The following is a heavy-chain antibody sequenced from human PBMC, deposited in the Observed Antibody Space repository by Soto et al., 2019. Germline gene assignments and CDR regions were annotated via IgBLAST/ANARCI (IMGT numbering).Heavy chain of an antibody. V-gene: IGHV1-69*01. J-gene: IGHJ6*02. Sequence: QVQLVQSGAEVKKPGYSVKVSCKASGGTFSSYAISWVRQAPGQGLEWMGGIIPIFGTANYAQKFQGRVTITADESTSTAYMELSSLRAEDTAVYYCARDLGIAAPAGNYYYYYGMDVWGQGTTVTVSS. CDR3: ARDLGIAAPAGNYYYYYGMDV. D-gene: IGHD6-13*01. CDR1: GGTFSSYA. CDR2: IIPIFGTA.